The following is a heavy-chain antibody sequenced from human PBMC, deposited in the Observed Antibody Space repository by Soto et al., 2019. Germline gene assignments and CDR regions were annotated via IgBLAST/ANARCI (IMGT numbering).Heavy chain of an antibody. D-gene: IGHD2-15*01. CDR2: INGSSSTM. CDR1: GFTFGIYS. J-gene: IGHJ5*02. Sequence: EVQLVESGGGLVQRGGSLRLSCAASGFTFGIYSMNWVRQAPGKGLEWISYINGSSSTMYYADSVKGRFIISRDNADKSLYLQINSLRDADTTVYYCARGDRFRWSGDRCFSDGLFLSWGQGTLVTVSS. V-gene: IGHV3-48*02. CDR3: ARGDRFRWSGDRCFSDGLFLS.